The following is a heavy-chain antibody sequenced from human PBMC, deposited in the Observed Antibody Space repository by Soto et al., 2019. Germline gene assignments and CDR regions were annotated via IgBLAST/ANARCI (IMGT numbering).Heavy chain of an antibody. J-gene: IGHJ4*02. V-gene: IGHV3-23*01. CDR3: AKGRGGSGSLNPRVDF. CDR2: ISGGGDTT. CDR1: GFTFNNYA. Sequence: EVQMLESGGGLVQPGGSLRLSCAASGFTFNNYAMTWVCQAPVNGLELVSVISGGGDTTSYADSVKGRFTVSRDGSKNTLYLQMSSLRAEDTALYYCAKGRGGSGSLNPRVDFWGQGTLVTVSS. D-gene: IGHD3-10*01.